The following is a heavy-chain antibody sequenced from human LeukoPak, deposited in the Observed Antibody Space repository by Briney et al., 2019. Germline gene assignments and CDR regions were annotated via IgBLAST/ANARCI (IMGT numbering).Heavy chain of an antibody. Sequence: GGSLRLSCAASGFTFSTYSMNWVRQTPGKGLEWVSSISSSSSYIYYADSVKGRFSISRDNAKNSLYLQMNSLRAEDTAVYYCARLMLAEYFQHWGQGTLVTVSS. J-gene: IGHJ1*01. CDR3: ARLMLAEYFQH. D-gene: IGHD2-8*01. CDR2: ISSSSSYI. CDR1: GFTFSTYS. V-gene: IGHV3-21*04.